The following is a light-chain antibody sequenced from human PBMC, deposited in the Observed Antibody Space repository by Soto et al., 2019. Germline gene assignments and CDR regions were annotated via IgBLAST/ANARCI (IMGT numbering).Light chain of an antibody. CDR3: AAWDDSLNGQV. V-gene: IGLV1-44*01. Sequence: QSVLTQPPSASGTPGQRVTISCSGSSSNIGSNTVNWYQQLPGTAPKLLIYSNNQRPSGVPDRFSGSKSGTSASLAISVLQSEDEADYYCAAWDDSLNGQVFGTGTKLTVL. CDR1: SSNIGSNT. CDR2: SNN. J-gene: IGLJ1*01.